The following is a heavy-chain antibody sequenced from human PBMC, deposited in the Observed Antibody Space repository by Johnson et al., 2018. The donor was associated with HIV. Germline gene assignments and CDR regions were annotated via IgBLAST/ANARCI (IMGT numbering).Heavy chain of an antibody. V-gene: IGHV3-74*02. Sequence: VQLVESGGGVVQPGGSLRLSCAASGFTFSSYSMSWVRQAPGKGLEWVSRISGDGSRSCDAAVVKGRFTISRDNAKNTLYLQLNSLRVEDTAIYYCARAQRLYDDAFNNWGQGTMVTVSS. CDR2: ISGDGSRS. CDR1: GFTFSSYS. D-gene: IGHD2-8*01. J-gene: IGHJ3*02. CDR3: ARAQRLYDDAFNN.